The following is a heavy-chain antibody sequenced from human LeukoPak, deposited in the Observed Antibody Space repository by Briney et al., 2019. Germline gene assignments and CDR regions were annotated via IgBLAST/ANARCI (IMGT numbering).Heavy chain of an antibody. D-gene: IGHD2-21*01. CDR2: ISTTGTTI. Sequence: GGSLRLSCAASGFTFSAYHINWVRKAPGKGLEWISYISTTGTTIHYAGSVKGRFAISRDNAKSSLYLQMNSLRDEDTAVYYCARVWQDYSGVDYWGQGTLVTVSS. V-gene: IGHV3-48*02. CDR1: GFTFSAYH. CDR3: ARVWQDYSGVDY. J-gene: IGHJ4*02.